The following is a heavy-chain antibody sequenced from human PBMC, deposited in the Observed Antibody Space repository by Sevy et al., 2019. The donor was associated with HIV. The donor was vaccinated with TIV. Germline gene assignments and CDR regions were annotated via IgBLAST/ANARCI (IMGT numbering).Heavy chain of an antibody. Sequence: GGSLRLSCTASGFTFGDYAMSWFRQAPGKGLEWVGFIRSKDYGGTTEYAASVKGRFTISRDDSKSIAYLQMNSLKTADKAVYYCTRVYNTAMVTGYWGQGTLVTVSS. V-gene: IGHV3-49*03. D-gene: IGHD5-18*01. CDR3: TRVYNTAMVTGY. CDR2: IRSKDYGGTT. CDR1: GFTFGDYA. J-gene: IGHJ4*02.